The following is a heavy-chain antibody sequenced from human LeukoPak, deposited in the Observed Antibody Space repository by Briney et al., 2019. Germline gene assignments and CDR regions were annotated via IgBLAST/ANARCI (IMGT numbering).Heavy chain of an antibody. CDR2: ISAYNGNT. D-gene: IGHD3-10*01. CDR3: AKGGPYYYGSGSYYFAEPFDY. CDR1: GYTFTSYG. Sequence: ASVKVSCKASGYTFTSYGISWVRQAPGQGLEWMGWISAYNGNTNYAQKLQGRVTMTTDTSTSTAYMELRSLRAEDTAVYYCAKGGPYYYGSGSYYFAEPFDYWGQGTLVTVSS. V-gene: IGHV1-18*01. J-gene: IGHJ4*02.